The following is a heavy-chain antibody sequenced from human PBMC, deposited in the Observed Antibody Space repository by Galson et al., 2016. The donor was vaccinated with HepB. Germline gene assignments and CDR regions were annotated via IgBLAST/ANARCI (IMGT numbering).Heavy chain of an antibody. V-gene: IGHV4-61*08. CDR2: TYYNEGN. CDR1: GVSVSGGAYH. Sequence: SETLSLTCTVSGVSVSGGAYHWAWIRQPTGQGLEWMAHTYYNEGNRYSPSLRSRIIISLDTSKNKLSLTLRSVTAADTARYYCVSYVTGHGGTGCWGPGILVTVSS. CDR3: VSYVTGHGGTGC. J-gene: IGHJ4*02. D-gene: IGHD1-7*01.